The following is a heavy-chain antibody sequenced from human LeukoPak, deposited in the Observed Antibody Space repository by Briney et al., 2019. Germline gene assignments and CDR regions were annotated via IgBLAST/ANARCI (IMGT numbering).Heavy chain of an antibody. CDR1: GGTFSSYA. V-gene: IGHV1-69*01. D-gene: IGHD5-18*01. CDR2: IIPIFHTS. Sequence: ASVKVSCKASGGTFSSYAISWVRQAPGQGLEWMGGIIPIFHTSNYAQKFQGRLTITADESTSTAYMELTSLRSEDTAVYYCARPKDTAMVFDYWGQGALVTVSS. J-gene: IGHJ4*02. CDR3: ARPKDTAMVFDY.